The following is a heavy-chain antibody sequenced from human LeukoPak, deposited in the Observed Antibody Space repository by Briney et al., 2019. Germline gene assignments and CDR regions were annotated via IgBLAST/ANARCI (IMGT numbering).Heavy chain of an antibody. CDR2: ISGNGDIT. V-gene: IGHV3-23*01. CDR1: GFTFSNAW. Sequence: GGSLRLSCAASGFTFSNAWTNWVRQAPGKGLEWVSAISGNGDITYYTDSVKGRFTISRDNSKNTLYLQMNSLRAEDTAIYYCARDIYYDSSGSPGFWGQGTLVTVSS. J-gene: IGHJ4*02. CDR3: ARDIYYDSSGSPGF. D-gene: IGHD3-22*01.